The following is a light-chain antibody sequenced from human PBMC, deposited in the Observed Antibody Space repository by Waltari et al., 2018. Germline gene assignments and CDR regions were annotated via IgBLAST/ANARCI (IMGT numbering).Light chain of an antibody. J-gene: IGLJ2*01. Sequence: QSVLTQPPSVSGTPGQRVTISCSGSTSNIGAGHDVHWYQHLPGTAPKLLIYGNNNRPSGVPDRFSGSSSHNTGSLTITGAQAEDEASYCCHSRDASGVAGSFGGGTKLTVL. CDR2: GNN. CDR3: HSRDASGVAGS. CDR1: TSNIGAGHD. V-gene: IGLV1-40*01.